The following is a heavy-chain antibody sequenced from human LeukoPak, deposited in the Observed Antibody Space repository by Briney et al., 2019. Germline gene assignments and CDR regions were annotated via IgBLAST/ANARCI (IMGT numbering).Heavy chain of an antibody. CDR1: GYTFTSYA. D-gene: IGHD4-23*01. CDR3: AREEHYGGNIPAAEYFQH. Sequence: ASVKVSCKASGYTFTSYAISWVRQAPGQGLEWMGWISADNGNTDYAQKFQGRVTITADESTSTAYMELSSLRSEDTAVYYCAREEHYGGNIPAAEYFQHWGQGTLVTVSS. V-gene: IGHV1-18*01. CDR2: ISADNGNT. J-gene: IGHJ1*01.